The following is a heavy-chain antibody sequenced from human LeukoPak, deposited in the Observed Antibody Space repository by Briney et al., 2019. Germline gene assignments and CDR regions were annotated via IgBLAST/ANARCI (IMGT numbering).Heavy chain of an antibody. CDR3: ARDLYDILTGQNWFDP. CDR2: INPNSGGT. V-gene: IGHV1-2*06. J-gene: IGHJ5*02. Sequence: ASVKVSCKASGYTFTGYYMHWVRQAPGQGLEWMGRINPNSGGTNYAQKFQGRVTMTRDTSISTAYMELSRLRSDDTAVYYCARDLYDILTGQNWFDPWGQGILVTVSS. CDR1: GYTFTGYY. D-gene: IGHD3-9*01.